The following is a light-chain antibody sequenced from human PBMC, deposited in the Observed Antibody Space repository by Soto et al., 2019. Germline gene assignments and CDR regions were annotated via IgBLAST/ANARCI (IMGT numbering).Light chain of an antibody. V-gene: IGKV3-20*01. CDR3: QQYGSSLIT. CDR1: QSVSSSY. CDR2: GAS. Sequence: ESVLTQSPGTLSLSPGERATLSCRASQSVSSSYLAWYQQKPGQAPRLLIYGASSRATCIPDRFSGSGSGTDFTLTISRLEPEDFAVYYCQQYGSSLITFGQGTRLEN. J-gene: IGKJ5*01.